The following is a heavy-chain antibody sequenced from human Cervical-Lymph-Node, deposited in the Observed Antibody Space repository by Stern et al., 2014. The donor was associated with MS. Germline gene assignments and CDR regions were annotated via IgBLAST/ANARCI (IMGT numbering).Heavy chain of an antibody. CDR3: ARVRFSGYDYFDY. V-gene: IGHV3-33*01. D-gene: IGHD5-12*01. Sequence: VHLVESGGGVVQPGRSLRLSCTASGFTFSSYDMHWVRQAPGKGLEWVAHIRHDGSEKHYADSVRGRFTISRDNSKNTVYLQMNGLRVGKTAVYSGARVRFSGYDYFDYWAREPWSPSPQ. CDR1: GFTFSSYD. J-gene: IGHJ4*02. CDR2: IRHDGSEK.